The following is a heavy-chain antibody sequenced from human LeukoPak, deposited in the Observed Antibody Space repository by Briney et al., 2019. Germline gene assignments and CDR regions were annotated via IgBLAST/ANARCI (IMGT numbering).Heavy chain of an antibody. CDR1: GGSFSGYY. Sequence: SETLSLTCAVYGGSFSGYYWSWIRQPPGKGLEWIGEINHSGSTNYNPSLKSRVTISVDTSKNQFSLKLSSVTAADTAVYYCARASQRYGLPRDYWGQGTLVTVSS. D-gene: IGHD5-18*01. V-gene: IGHV4-34*01. CDR2: INHSGST. CDR3: ARASQRYGLPRDY. J-gene: IGHJ4*02.